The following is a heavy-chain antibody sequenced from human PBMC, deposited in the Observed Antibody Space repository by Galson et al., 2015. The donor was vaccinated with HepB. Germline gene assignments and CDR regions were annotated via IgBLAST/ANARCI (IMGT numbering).Heavy chain of an antibody. CDR1: GFAFSDYA. Sequence: SLRLSCAASGFAFSDYAMSWVRQAPGKGLEWVSAPTESGSGTYYVDSAKGRFTISRDNSKETLYLLMNNLRAEDTALYFCAKDSGDDDGGYPDSWGQGTLVTVSS. V-gene: IGHV3-23*01. CDR3: AKDSGDDDGGYPDS. J-gene: IGHJ4*02. D-gene: IGHD3-10*01. CDR2: PTESGSGT.